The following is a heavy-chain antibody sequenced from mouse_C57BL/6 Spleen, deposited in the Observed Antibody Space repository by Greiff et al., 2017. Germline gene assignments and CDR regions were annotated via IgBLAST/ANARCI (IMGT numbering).Heavy chain of an antibody. D-gene: IGHD1-1*01. CDR1: GFTFSDYG. CDR2: ISSGSSTI. CDR3: ARDGSSPYYFDY. Sequence: VQLKESGGGLVKPGGSLKLSCAASGFTFSDYGMHWVRQAPEKGLEWVAYISSGSSTIYYADTVKGRFTISSDNAKNTLFLKMTSLRSEDTAMYYCARDGSSPYYFDYWGQGTTLTVSS. V-gene: IGHV5-17*01. J-gene: IGHJ2*01.